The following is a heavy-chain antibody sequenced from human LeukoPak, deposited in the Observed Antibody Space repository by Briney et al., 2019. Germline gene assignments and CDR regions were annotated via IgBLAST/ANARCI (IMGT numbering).Heavy chain of an antibody. J-gene: IGHJ4*02. CDR2: ISPYNVNT. D-gene: IGHD4-23*01. Sequence: ASVKVSFKSSVYTFSSYGISWVRQAPGQRLEWMGWISPYNVNTNYAQKLQGRVTMTTDTSTSTAYMELRSLRSDDTAVYYCARDDGGNSIYWGQGTLVTVSS. CDR3: ARDDGGNSIY. V-gene: IGHV1-18*01. CDR1: VYTFSSYG.